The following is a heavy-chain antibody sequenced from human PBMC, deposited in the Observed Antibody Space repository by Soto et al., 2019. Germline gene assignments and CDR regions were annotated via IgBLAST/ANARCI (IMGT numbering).Heavy chain of an antibody. D-gene: IGHD2-21*02. CDR3: ARDLFHVVVTAQEGPGMDV. CDR1: GYTFTGYY. V-gene: IGHV1-2*02. J-gene: IGHJ6*02. Sequence: ASVKVSCKASGYTFTGYYMHWVRQAPGQGLEWMGWINPNSGGTNYAQKFQGRVTMTRDTSISTAYMELSRLRSDDTAVYYCARDLFHVVVTAQEGPGMDVWGQGTRVTVSS. CDR2: INPNSGGT.